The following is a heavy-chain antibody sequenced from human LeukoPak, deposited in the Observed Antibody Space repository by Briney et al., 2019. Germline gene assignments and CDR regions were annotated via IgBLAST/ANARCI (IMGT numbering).Heavy chain of an antibody. CDR3: VRDLVIFEY. J-gene: IGHJ4*02. V-gene: IGHV3-23*01. CDR1: GFTFSSYA. Sequence: GSLRLSCAASGFTFSSYAMSWVRQAPGKGLEWVSAISGSGGSTYYADSVEGRFTISRDNSKNTLSLQMNSLRAEDTAIYYCVRDLVIFEYWGQGTLVTVSS. CDR2: ISGSGGST.